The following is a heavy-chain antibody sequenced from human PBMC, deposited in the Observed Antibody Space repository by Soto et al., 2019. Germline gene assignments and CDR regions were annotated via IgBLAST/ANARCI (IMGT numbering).Heavy chain of an antibody. CDR3: ARFPFDSNDWTNPRYFDI. J-gene: IGHJ4*02. D-gene: IGHD3-22*01. CDR1: GGSISSSSYY. CDR2: IYYSGST. V-gene: IGHV4-39*01. Sequence: ETLSLTCTVSGGSISSSSYYWGWIRQPPGKGLEWIGSIYYSGSTYYNPSLKSRVTISVDTSKNQFSLKLTSVTAADTALYYCARFPFDSNDWTNPRYFDIWGQGTLVTVSS.